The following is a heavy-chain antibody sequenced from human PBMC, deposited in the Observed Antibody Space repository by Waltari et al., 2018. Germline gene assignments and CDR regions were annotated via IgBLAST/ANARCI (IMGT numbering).Heavy chain of an antibody. CDR2: INHSGST. D-gene: IGHD2-21*02. V-gene: IGHV4-34*01. CDR3: ARVPATAYCGGDCPNSARFDY. CDR1: GGSFSGYY. J-gene: IGHJ4*02. Sequence: QVQLQQWGAGLLKPSETLSLTCAVYGGSFSGYYWSWIRQPPGKGLEWIGEINHSGSTNDNPSLKVRVTIAVDTSKNQFSLKLSSVTAADTAVYYCARVPATAYCGGDCPNSARFDYWGQGTLVTVSS.